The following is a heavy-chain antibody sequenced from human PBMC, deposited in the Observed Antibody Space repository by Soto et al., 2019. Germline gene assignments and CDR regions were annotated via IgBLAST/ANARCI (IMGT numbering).Heavy chain of an antibody. CDR1: GFTFSSYG. V-gene: IGHV3-30*18. CDR3: AKGLLSVSIWVPDYYYGMDV. D-gene: IGHD3-16*01. CDR2: ISYDGSNK. J-gene: IGHJ6*02. Sequence: GGSLRLSCAASGFTFSSYGMHWVRQAPGKGLEWVAVISYDGSNKYYADSVKGRFTISRDNSKNTLYLQMNSLRAEDTAVYYCAKGLLSVSIWVPDYYYGMDVWGQGTTVTVSS.